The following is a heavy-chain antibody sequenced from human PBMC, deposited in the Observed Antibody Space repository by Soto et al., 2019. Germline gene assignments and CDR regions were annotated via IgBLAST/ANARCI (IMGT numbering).Heavy chain of an antibody. Sequence: PSETLSLTCTVSGGSISSYYWSWIRQPPGKGLECIGYIFYSGSTNYNPSLKSRVTISVDTSKNQFSLKLSSVTAADTAVYYCARDRAGCYFDYWGQGTLVTVSS. V-gene: IGHV4-59*01. CDR3: ARDRAGCYFDY. CDR1: GGSISSYY. CDR2: IFYSGST. J-gene: IGHJ4*02. D-gene: IGHD6-19*01.